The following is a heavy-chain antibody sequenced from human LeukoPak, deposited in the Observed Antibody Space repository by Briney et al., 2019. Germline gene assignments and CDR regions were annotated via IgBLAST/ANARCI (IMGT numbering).Heavy chain of an antibody. CDR3: AKGGGYEAQYYYYYLDV. J-gene: IGHJ6*03. CDR2: ICGSGGST. CDR1: GFTFSSYA. V-gene: IGHV3-23*01. D-gene: IGHD5-12*01. Sequence: PGGSLRLSCAASGFTFSSYAMSWVRQAPGKGLEWVSAICGSGGSTYYADSVKGRFTVSRDNSKNTLYLQMKSLRAEDTAVYYCAKGGGYEAQYYYYYLDVWGKGTTVTISS.